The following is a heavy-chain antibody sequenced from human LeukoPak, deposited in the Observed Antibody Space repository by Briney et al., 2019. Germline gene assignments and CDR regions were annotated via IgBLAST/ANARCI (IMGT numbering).Heavy chain of an antibody. CDR1: GGSISSYY. D-gene: IGHD3-22*01. CDR2: IYYSGSA. J-gene: IGHJ4*02. V-gene: IGHV4-59*08. CDR3: ARLDSAGYYYFDS. Sequence: SETLSLTCTVSGGSISSYYWSWLRQPPGKGREWIGYIYYSGSANYNPSLKSRVTISEDTSKNQFSLKLSSVTAADTAVYYCARLDSAGYYYFDSSGQGTLVTVSS.